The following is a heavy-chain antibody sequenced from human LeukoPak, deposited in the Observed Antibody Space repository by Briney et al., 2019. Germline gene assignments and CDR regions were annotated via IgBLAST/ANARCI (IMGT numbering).Heavy chain of an antibody. D-gene: IGHD6-6*01. V-gene: IGHV4-59*08. CDR3: ARRGAARRYDGLDV. Sequence: SETLSLTCSVSGGFISSYYWSWIRQPPGKGLEWIGYIYYSGSTTYNPSLESRVTISVETSKNQFSLSPSSVTAADTAVYYCARRGAARRYDGLDVWGQGTTVTVSS. CDR2: IYYSGST. J-gene: IGHJ6*02. CDR1: GGFISSYY.